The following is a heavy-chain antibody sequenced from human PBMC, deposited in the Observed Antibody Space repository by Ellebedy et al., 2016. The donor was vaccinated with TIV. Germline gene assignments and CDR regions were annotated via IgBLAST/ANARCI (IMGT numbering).Heavy chain of an antibody. V-gene: IGHV4-34*01. J-gene: IGHJ5*02. D-gene: IGHD6-13*01. Sequence: SETLSLXXAVYGGSFSGYYWSWIRQPPGKGLEWIGEINHSGSTNYNPSLKSRVTISVDTSKNQFSLKLSSVTAADTAVYYCARAGYSSSWYKRGGFDPWGQGTLVTVSS. CDR1: GGSFSGYY. CDR2: INHSGST. CDR3: ARAGYSSSWYKRGGFDP.